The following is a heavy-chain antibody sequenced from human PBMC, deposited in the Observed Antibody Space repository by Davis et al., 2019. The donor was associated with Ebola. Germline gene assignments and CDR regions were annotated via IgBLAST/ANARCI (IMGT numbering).Heavy chain of an antibody. J-gene: IGHJ1*01. CDR1: GFTFSSYW. CDR2: IKQDGSEK. V-gene: IGHV3-7*01. Sequence: GESLKISCAASGFTFSSYWMSWVRQAPGKGLEWVANIKQDGSEKYYVDSVKGRFTISRDNAKNSLYLQMNSLRAEDTAVYYCARGVTGDIQHWGQGTLVTVSS. D-gene: IGHD2-21*02. CDR3: ARGVTGDIQH.